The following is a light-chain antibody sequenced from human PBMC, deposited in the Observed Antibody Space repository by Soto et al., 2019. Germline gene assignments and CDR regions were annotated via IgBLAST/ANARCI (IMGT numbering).Light chain of an antibody. J-gene: IGKJ1*01. CDR2: GAS. CDR1: QSVSSNS. Sequence: EIVMTQSPATLSVSPGERATLSCRASQSVSSNSLAWYQQKRGQAPRLLIHGASSRATGIPDRFSGSGSGTDFTLTISRLEPEDFAVYCCQQYGGSPRTFGQGTKVDNK. V-gene: IGKV3-20*01. CDR3: QQYGGSPRT.